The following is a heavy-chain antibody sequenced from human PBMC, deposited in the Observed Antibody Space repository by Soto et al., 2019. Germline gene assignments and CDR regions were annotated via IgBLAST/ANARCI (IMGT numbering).Heavy chain of an antibody. D-gene: IGHD2-2*01. Sequence: SETLSLTCTVSGGSISSYYWSWIRQPPGKGLEWIGYIYYSGSTNYNPSLKSRVTISVDTSKNQFSLKLSSVTAADTAVYYCARDAGYCSSTSCLYGMDVWGQGTTVTVSS. CDR3: ARDAGYCSSTSCLYGMDV. CDR1: GGSISSYY. V-gene: IGHV4-59*01. CDR2: IYYSGST. J-gene: IGHJ6*02.